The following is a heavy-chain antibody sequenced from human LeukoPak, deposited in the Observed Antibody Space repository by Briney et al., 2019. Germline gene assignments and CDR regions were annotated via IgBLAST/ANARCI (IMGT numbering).Heavy chain of an antibody. CDR2: IKQDGSEK. D-gene: IGHD5-18*01. CDR3: ARATWIQLWERGAFDI. V-gene: IGHV3-7*01. J-gene: IGHJ3*02. CDR1: GFTFSSYW. Sequence: PGGSLRLSCAASGFTFSSYWMSWVRQAPGKGLEWVANIKQDGSEKYYVDSVKGRFTISRDNAKNSLYLQMNSLRAEDTAVYYCARATWIQLWERGAFDIWGQGTMVTVSS.